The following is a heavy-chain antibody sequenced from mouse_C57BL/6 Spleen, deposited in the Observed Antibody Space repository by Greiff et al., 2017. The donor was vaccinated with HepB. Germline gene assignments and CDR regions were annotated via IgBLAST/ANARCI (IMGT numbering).Heavy chain of an antibody. CDR1: GFSLTSYG. Sequence: QVQLKESGPGLVQPSQSLSITCTVSGFSLTSYGVHWVRQSPGKGLEWLGVIWRGGSTDYNAAFMSRLSITKDNSKSQVFFKMNSLQADDTAIYYCAKIQTGYYYAMDYWGQGTSVTVSS. V-gene: IGHV2-5*01. J-gene: IGHJ4*01. CDR2: IWRGGST. D-gene: IGHD4-1*01. CDR3: AKIQTGYYYAMDY.